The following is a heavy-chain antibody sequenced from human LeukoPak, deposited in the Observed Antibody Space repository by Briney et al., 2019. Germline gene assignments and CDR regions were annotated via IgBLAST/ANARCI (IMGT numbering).Heavy chain of an antibody. V-gene: IGHV3-23*01. D-gene: IGHD1-1*01. CDR1: GFTFSIDA. J-gene: IGHJ4*02. CDR3: AKGPNWNLDY. Sequence: GGSLRLSCAASGFTFSIDAMSWVRQAPGKGLEWVSAISDSGGSTYYADSVKGRFTISRDNSKNTLYLQMNSLRAEDTAVYYCAKGPNWNLDYWGQGTLVTVSS. CDR2: ISDSGGST.